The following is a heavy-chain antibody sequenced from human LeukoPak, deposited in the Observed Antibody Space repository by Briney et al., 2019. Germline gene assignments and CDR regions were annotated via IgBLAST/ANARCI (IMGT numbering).Heavy chain of an antibody. CDR1: GYSLSSGYY. CDR2: IYHSGST. J-gene: IGHJ6*02. V-gene: IGHV4-38-2*02. D-gene: IGHD4-17*01. CDR3: ALTVLNYYGMDV. Sequence: PSETLSLTCTVSGYSLSSGYYWGWIRPPPGKGLEWIGSIYHSGSTYYNPSLKSRVTISVDTSKNQFSLKLSSVTAADTAVYYCALTVLNYYGMDVWGQGTTVTVSS.